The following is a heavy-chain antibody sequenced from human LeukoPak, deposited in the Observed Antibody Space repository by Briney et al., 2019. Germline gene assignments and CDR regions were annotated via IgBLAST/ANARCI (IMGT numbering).Heavy chain of an antibody. CDR1: GYTFTGYY. J-gene: IGHJ4*02. Sequence: ASVKVSCKASGYTFTGYYMHWVRQAPGQGLEWMGWINPSGGSTSYAQKFQGRVTMTRDTSTSTVYMELSSLRSEDTAVYYCARAPDYGDYQAPFDYWGQGTLVTVSS. D-gene: IGHD4-17*01. CDR3: ARAPDYGDYQAPFDY. V-gene: IGHV1-46*01. CDR2: INPSGGST.